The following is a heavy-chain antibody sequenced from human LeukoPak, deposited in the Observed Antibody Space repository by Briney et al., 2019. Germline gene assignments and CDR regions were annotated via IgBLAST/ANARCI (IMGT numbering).Heavy chain of an antibody. D-gene: IGHD3-22*01. Sequence: PGGSLRLSCAASGFTFSNFWMNWVRQAPGKGLEWVANIKQDGSVKHYVDSVKGRFTISRDNTKNSLYLQMNSLRAEDTAVYYCAKDLQRSYYDSSGYYDYWGQGTLVTVSS. V-gene: IGHV3-7*03. J-gene: IGHJ4*02. CDR1: GFTFSNFW. CDR2: IKQDGSVK. CDR3: AKDLQRSYYDSSGYYDY.